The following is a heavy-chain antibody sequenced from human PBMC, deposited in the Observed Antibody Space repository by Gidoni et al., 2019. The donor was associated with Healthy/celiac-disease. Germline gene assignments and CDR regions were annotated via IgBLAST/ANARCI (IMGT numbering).Heavy chain of an antibody. CDR2: ISGSGGST. CDR1: GFTFSSYA. CDR3: AKDLCSGGSCYIDAFDI. D-gene: IGHD2-15*01. Sequence: EVQLLESGGGLVQPGGSLRLSCAASGFTFSSYAMRWVRQAPGKGLEWVSAISGSGGSTYYADSVKGRFTISRDNSKNTLYLQMNSLRAEDTAVYYCAKDLCSGGSCYIDAFDIWGQGTMVTVSS. V-gene: IGHV3-23*01. J-gene: IGHJ3*02.